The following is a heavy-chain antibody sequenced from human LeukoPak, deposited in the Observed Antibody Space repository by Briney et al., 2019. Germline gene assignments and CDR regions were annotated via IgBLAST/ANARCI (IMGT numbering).Heavy chain of an antibody. CDR1: GYTFTSYG. V-gene: IGHV1-18*01. Sequence: RASVKVSCKASGYTFTSYGISWVRQAPGQGLEWMGWISAYNGNTNYAQKLQGRVTMTTDTSTSTAYMELRSLRPDDTAVYYCARDRPGYYDSSNGIDYWGQGTLVTVSS. D-gene: IGHD3-22*01. CDR2: ISAYNGNT. J-gene: IGHJ4*02. CDR3: ARDRPGYYDSSNGIDY.